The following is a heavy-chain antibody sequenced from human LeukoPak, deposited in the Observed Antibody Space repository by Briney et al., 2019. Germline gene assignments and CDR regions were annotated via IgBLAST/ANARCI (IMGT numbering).Heavy chain of an antibody. D-gene: IGHD4-23*01. CDR1: GFTVDSTF. CDR2: ISGSGGGT. J-gene: IGHJ4*02. Sequence: PGGSLRLSCVASGFTVDSTFMSWVRQAPGKGLEWVSGISGSGGGTYYADSVKGRFTISRDNSKNMLYLQLNSLRAEDTAVYYCAKDRTVAAPLEYFDYWGQGTLVTVSS. CDR3: AKDRTVAAPLEYFDY. V-gene: IGHV3-23*01.